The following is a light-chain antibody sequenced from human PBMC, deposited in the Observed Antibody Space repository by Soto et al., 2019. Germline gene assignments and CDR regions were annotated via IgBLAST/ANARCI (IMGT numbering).Light chain of an antibody. CDR2: DAS. Sequence: DIQMTQSPSTLSASVGDRVTITCRASQSISCWLAWYQQKPGQAPKVLTYDASGLGSGVLPRFSGGGSAAEFALITLSLQPDDYATYYCELQDSYSPFTVGEGTKREIK. J-gene: IGKJ1*01. CDR3: ELQDSYSPFT. V-gene: IGKV1-5*01. CDR1: QSISCW.